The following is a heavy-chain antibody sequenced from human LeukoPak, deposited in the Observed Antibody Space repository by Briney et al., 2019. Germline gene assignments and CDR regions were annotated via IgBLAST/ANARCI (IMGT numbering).Heavy chain of an antibody. V-gene: IGHV3-23*01. CDR1: GFTFSSYS. CDR2: FSGSGGST. J-gene: IGHJ3*02. CDR3: AKDGRQRKTYFYGSGSANAFDI. Sequence: GGSLRLSCAASGFTFSSYSMSWVRQAPGRGLEWVSSFSGSGGSTYYADSVKGRFTISRDNSKNTLYLQMNSLRAEDTAVYYCAKDGRQRKTYFYGSGSANAFDIWGQGTMVTVSS. D-gene: IGHD3-10*01.